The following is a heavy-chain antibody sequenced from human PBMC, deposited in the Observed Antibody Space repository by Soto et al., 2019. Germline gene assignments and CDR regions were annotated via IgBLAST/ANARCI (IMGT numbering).Heavy chain of an antibody. CDR2: ISSSSSTI. CDR1: GFTFSSYS. J-gene: IGHJ6*02. CDR3: ARDRYCTNGVCYTDYYYYGMDV. V-gene: IGHV3-48*02. Sequence: GGSLRLSCAASGFTFSSYSMNWVRQAPGKGLEWVSYISSSSSTIYYADSVKGRFTISRDNAKNSLYLQMNSLRDEDTAVYYCARDRYCTNGVCYTDYYYYGMDVWGQGTTVTVSS. D-gene: IGHD2-8*01.